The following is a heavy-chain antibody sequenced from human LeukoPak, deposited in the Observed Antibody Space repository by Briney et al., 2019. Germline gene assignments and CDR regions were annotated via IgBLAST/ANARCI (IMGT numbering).Heavy chain of an antibody. CDR1: GFTFSNYG. D-gene: IGHD2-15*01. J-gene: IGHJ1*01. Sequence: GGSLRLSCAPSGFTFSNYGMHWVRQAPGKGLEWVAFIRYDGTNIYYADSVKGRFTISRDNSRNTLYLQMNGLRAEDTAVYYCAKGRVGAQHWGQGTLVTVSS. CDR3: AKGRVGAQH. CDR2: IRYDGTNI. V-gene: IGHV3-30*02.